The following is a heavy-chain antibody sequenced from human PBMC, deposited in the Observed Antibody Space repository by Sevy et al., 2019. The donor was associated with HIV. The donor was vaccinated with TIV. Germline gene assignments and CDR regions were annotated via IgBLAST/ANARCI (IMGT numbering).Heavy chain of an antibody. D-gene: IGHD2-15*01. Sequence: SETLSLTCAVSGYSINSGYYWGWIRQPPGKGLEWIGSIHHSGSNYYKPSLKSRVTISLDTSKNQFSLNLSSVTAADTAVYYCVREGFCSASSCYDRASPLFWGQGTLVTVSS. CDR1: GYSINSGYY. J-gene: IGHJ4*02. CDR2: IHHSGSN. V-gene: IGHV4-38-2*02. CDR3: VREGFCSASSCYDRASPLF.